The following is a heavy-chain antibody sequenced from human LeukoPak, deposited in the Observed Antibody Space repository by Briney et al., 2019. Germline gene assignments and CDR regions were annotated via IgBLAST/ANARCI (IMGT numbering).Heavy chain of an antibody. Sequence: NPSQTLSLTCTVSGGSISSGDYYWSWIRQPPGKGLEWIGEINHSGSTNYNPSLKSRVTISVDTSKNQFSLKLSSVTAADTAVYYCARGSWIVANYWGQGTLVTVSS. D-gene: IGHD3-22*01. J-gene: IGHJ4*02. V-gene: IGHV4-30-4*08. CDR1: GGSISSGDYY. CDR2: INHSGST. CDR3: ARGSWIVANY.